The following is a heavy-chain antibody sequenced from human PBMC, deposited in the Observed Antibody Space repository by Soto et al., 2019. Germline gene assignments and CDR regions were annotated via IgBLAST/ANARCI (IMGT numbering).Heavy chain of an antibody. D-gene: IGHD4-17*01. V-gene: IGHV1-46*01. CDR2: INPSGGST. CDR1: RYTFTSYY. J-gene: IGHJ1*01. Sequence: GASVKLSCEAPRYTFTSYYLHWARHSNEKGLEWMGIINPSGGSTSYAQKFQGRVTMTRDTSTSTVYMELSSLRSEDTAVYYCARVGDYGDYWDAEYFQHWGQGTLVTVSS. CDR3: ARVGDYGDYWDAEYFQH.